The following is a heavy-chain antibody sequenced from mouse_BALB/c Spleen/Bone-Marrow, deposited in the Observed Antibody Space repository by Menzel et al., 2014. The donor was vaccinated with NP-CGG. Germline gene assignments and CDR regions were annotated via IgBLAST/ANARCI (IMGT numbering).Heavy chain of an antibody. CDR1: GYTFTSYY. CDR2: INPSNGGT. CDR3: TRYTYGDYPYYYAMGY. Sequence: VQLQQSGAELVKPGASVKLSCKASGYTFTSYYMYWVKQRPGQGLEWIGGINPSNGGTNFNEKFKSKATLTVDKSSSAAYMQLGSLTSEDSAVYYCTRYTYGDYPYYYAMGYWGQGTSVTVSS. D-gene: IGHD2-13*01. J-gene: IGHJ4*01. V-gene: IGHV1S81*02.